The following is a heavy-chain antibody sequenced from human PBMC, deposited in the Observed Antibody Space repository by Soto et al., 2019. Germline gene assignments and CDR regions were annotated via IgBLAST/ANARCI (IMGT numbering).Heavy chain of an antibody. J-gene: IGHJ5*02. V-gene: IGHV1-69*01. CDR1: EDSFGSYA. CDR2: IIPVFGTT. Sequence: QMQLVQSGPEVKKPGSSVKVSCKASEDSFGSYAVSWVRQAPGQGLEWMGAIIPVFGTTNYTQKFQGRVTTTADDSTTTAYMELSSLRSDDTAVYYCAREPFGRFDPWGQGTLVTVSS. CDR3: AREPFGRFDP. D-gene: IGHD3-10*01.